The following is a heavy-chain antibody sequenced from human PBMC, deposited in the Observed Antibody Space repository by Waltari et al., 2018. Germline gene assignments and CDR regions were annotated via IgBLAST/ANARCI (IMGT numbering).Heavy chain of an antibody. J-gene: IGHJ6*03. CDR2: LNPNSGGT. D-gene: IGHD3-16*01. Sequence: QVQVVQSGAEVKKPGASVKVSCKASGYTFTGYYIHWVRQAPGQGLEWMGWLNPNSGGTNYAPKFQGRVTMTRDTSISTAYLEVRRLRSDDTAVYYCARGGSGTTYHFDMDVWGTGTTVTVS. V-gene: IGHV1-2*02. CDR1: GYTFTGYY. CDR3: ARGGSGTTYHFDMDV.